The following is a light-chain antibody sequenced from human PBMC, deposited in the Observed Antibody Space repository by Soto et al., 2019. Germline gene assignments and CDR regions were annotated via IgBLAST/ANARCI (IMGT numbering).Light chain of an antibody. V-gene: IGKV1-5*01. J-gene: IGKJ1*01. Sequence: DIQLTQSPSTLSASVGDRVTIACRASQSISNWLAWYQHKPGKAPKLLIYDASKLESGVPSRFSGSGSGTEFTLTISSLQPDDFATYYCQRSGTFGQGTKVEIK. CDR1: QSISNW. CDR2: DAS. CDR3: QRSGT.